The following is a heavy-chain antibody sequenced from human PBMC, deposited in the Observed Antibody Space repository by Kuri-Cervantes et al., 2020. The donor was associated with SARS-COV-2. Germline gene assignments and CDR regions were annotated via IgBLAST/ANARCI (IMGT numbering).Heavy chain of an antibody. D-gene: IGHD1-1*01. V-gene: IGHV4-30-4*01. CDR2: IYYSGST. CDR3: ARGQREYNWNFDY. Sequence: SETLSLTCTVSGGSISSGDYYWSWIRQPPGKGLEWIGYIYYSGSTYYNPSLKSRVTISVDTSKNQFSLKLSSVTAADTAVYYCARGQREYNWNFDYWGQGTLVTVSS. J-gene: IGHJ4*02. CDR1: GGSISSGDYY.